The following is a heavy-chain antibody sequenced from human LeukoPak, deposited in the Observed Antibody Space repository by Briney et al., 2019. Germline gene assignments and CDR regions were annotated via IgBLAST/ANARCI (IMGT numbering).Heavy chain of an antibody. CDR1: GYTFTNYD. CDR2: INPKSGRT. CDR3: ARDRWDYYDSSGYYPRRGVDY. V-gene: IGHV1-8*02. Sequence: GASVKVSCKTSGYTFTNYDINWVRQATGQGLEWMGWINPKSGRTGYAQKFQGRVTMTTDTSTSTAYMELRCLRSDDTAVYYCARDRWDYYDSSGYYPRRGVDYWGQGTLVTVSS. J-gene: IGHJ4*02. D-gene: IGHD3-22*01.